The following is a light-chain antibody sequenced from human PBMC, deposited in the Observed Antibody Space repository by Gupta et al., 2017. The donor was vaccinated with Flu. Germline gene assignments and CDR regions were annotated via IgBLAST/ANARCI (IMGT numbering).Light chain of an antibody. CDR3: QQYNSYPPT. J-gene: IGKJ5*01. CDR2: AAS. Sequence: DIQMTQSPSSLSASVGDRVTITCRASQGIINNLAWFQQKPGKGPKSLIYAASSLQSGVPSKFSGSGSVSGTHFTLTISSLQPEDSATYFCQQYNSYPPTFGQGTRLEIK. CDR1: QGIINN. V-gene: IGKV1-16*02.